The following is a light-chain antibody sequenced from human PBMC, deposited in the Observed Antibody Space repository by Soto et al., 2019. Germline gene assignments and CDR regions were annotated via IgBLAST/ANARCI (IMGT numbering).Light chain of an antibody. Sequence: EIVMTQSPATLSVSPGERATLSCRASQSVSSDLAWYQHKPGQAPRLLIYGASTRATGIPARFSGSGSGTEFTLTISSLQSEDFAVYYCQQYNNWPYTFGRGTKLEIK. CDR1: QSVSSD. V-gene: IGKV3-15*01. CDR2: GAS. J-gene: IGKJ2*01. CDR3: QQYNNWPYT.